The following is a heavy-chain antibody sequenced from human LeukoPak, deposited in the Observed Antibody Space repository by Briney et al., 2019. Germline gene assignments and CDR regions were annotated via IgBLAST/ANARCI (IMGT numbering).Heavy chain of an antibody. CDR1: GGSLGKGSYG. V-gene: IGHV4-39*01. D-gene: IGHD3-10*01. Sequence: SETLSLTCLVAGGSLGKGSYGWGWIRQPPGKGLEWIGSIYHSGSTYYNPSLKSRVTISVDTSKNQFSLKLWSVTAADTAVYYCARHLPVYGNTWPVPWGQGNLVTVSS. CDR3: ARHLPVYGNTWPVP. CDR2: IYHSGST. J-gene: IGHJ4*02.